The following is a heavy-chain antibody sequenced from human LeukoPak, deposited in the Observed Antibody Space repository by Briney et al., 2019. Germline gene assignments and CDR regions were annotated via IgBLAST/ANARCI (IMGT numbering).Heavy chain of an antibody. CDR1: GFNFRSYA. J-gene: IGHJ6*02. V-gene: IGHV3-23*01. D-gene: IGHD3-3*02. Sequence: GGSLRLSCAASGFNFRSYAMGWVRQAPGKGLAWVSTISGSGGRTYYADSVKGRLTISRDNSKNTLFLQMNSLRADDTAVYYCAKDISNYYYGLDVWGQGTTVTVSS. CDR2: ISGSGGRT. CDR3: AKDISNYYYGLDV.